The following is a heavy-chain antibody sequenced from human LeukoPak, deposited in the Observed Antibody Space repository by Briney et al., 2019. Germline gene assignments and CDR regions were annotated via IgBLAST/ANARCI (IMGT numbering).Heavy chain of an antibody. CDR2: ISSSSSYI. Sequence: GGSLRLSCAASGFTFSSYTMNWVRQAPGKELEWVSSISSSSSYIFYADSVKGRFTISRDNAKNSLYLQMNSLRAEDTAVYYCARDYYKNFDYWGQGTLVTVSS. CDR3: ARDYYKNFDY. D-gene: IGHD3-22*01. CDR1: GFTFSSYT. V-gene: IGHV3-21*01. J-gene: IGHJ4*02.